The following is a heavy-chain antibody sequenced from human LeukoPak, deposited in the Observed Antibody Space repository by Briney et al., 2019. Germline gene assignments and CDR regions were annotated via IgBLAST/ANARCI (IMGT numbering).Heavy chain of an antibody. CDR2: INHSGTT. CDR1: GGSFSGYY. D-gene: IGHD5-12*01. V-gene: IGHV4-34*01. CDR3: ARGLLLYSGYDSYYLDY. Sequence: SETLSLTCAVYGGSFSGYYWSWIRQPPGKGLEWIGEINHSGTTNYNPSLKSRVTISVDTSKNQFSLKLSSVTAADTAVYYCARGLLLYSGYDSYYLDYWGQGTLVTVSS. J-gene: IGHJ4*02.